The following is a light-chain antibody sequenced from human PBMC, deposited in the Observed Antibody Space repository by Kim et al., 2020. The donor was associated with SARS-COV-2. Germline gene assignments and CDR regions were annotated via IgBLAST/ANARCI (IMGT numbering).Light chain of an antibody. Sequence: GQSITIFCAGTNNDVGGYNYVSWYQQHPGKAPKLLIYDVKRRPSGVSDRFSGSKSGDRATLTISGLQPEDEAEYYCSSYTATTASVFGTGTKVTVL. CDR3: SSYTATTASV. CDR1: NNDVGGYNY. J-gene: IGLJ1*01. CDR2: DVK. V-gene: IGLV2-14*03.